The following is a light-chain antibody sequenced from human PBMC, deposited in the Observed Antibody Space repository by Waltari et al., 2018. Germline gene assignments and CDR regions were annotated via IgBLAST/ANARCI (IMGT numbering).Light chain of an antibody. Sequence: LTQPASVSGSLAQSITMSCTRTSSDIGIYNYVSWYQQHPGKAPKLLIYDVSNRPSGVSNRFSGSKSGNTASLTISGLQSEDEADYYCTSFSSDSTPLVFGTGTRVTV. CDR2: DVS. J-gene: IGLJ1*01. V-gene: IGLV2-14*03. CDR3: TSFSSDSTPLV. CDR1: SSDIGIYNY.